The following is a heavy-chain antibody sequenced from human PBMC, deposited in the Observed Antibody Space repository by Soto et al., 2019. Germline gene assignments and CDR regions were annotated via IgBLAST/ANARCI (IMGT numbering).Heavy chain of an antibody. D-gene: IGHD3-10*01. CDR2: INAGNGNT. Sequence: ASVKVSCKASVYTFTSYVIYWVRQAPGQRLEWMGWINAGNGNTKYSQKFQGRVTITRDTSASTAYMELSSLSSVTAADTAVYYCARAPGSGSSSNFDYWGQGTLVTVSS. CDR1: VYTFTSYV. CDR3: ARAPGSGSSSNFDY. V-gene: IGHV1-3*01. J-gene: IGHJ4*02.